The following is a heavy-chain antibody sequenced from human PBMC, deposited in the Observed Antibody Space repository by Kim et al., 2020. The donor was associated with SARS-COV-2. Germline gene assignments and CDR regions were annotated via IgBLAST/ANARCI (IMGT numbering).Heavy chain of an antibody. Sequence: GGSLRLSCAASGFSFDLYSMSWVRQAPGKGLEWVSTISASTQYIYYRDSVKGRFTISRDNAKNSFFLQMNSLRAEDTAVYYCARDPYYDTSGFSDNWGQGTLVTVSA. CDR2: ISASTQYI. V-gene: IGHV3-21*01. CDR1: GFSFDLYS. D-gene: IGHD3-22*01. CDR3: ARDPYYDTSGFSDN. J-gene: IGHJ4*02.